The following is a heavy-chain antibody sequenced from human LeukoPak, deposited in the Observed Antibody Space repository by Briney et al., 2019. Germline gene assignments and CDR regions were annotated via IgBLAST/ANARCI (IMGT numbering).Heavy chain of an antibody. CDR3: AKNYSWVFDY. D-gene: IGHD2-21*01. CDR2: IFAGGGAA. J-gene: IGHJ4*02. CDR1: GYTFSDYA. Sequence: GGSLRLSCPVSGYTFSDYAMTWVRQAPGKGLEWVSSIFAGGGAALYADSVRGRFTIFREDSKSTLFLQMHSLRAEDTAIYYCAKNYSWVFDYWGQGTLVTVSS. V-gene: IGHV3-23*01.